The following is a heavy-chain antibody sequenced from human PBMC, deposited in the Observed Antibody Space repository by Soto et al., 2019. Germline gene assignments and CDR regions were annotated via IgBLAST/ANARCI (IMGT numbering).Heavy chain of an antibody. CDR2: ISYDGSIT. Sequence: GGSLRLSCEGSGFPFCSFAFRWGRQTPGKGLEWVAVISYDGSITYYSDSVKGRFTISRDTPTNTVYLQLNGLRGDDTAVYYCARPPRDLWSGYSTYFDYWGQGTLVTVSS. V-gene: IGHV3-30-3*01. CDR3: ARPPRDLWSGYSTYFDY. CDR1: GFPFCSFA. D-gene: IGHD3-3*01. J-gene: IGHJ4*02.